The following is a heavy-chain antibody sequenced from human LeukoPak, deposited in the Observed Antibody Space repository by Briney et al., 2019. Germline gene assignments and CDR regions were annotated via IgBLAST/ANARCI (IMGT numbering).Heavy chain of an antibody. CDR1: GYTFTAYY. Sequence: ASVKVSCKASGYTFTAYYVHWVRQDPGPRLEWVGRINPNSGCTNYAQKLHAKVTITKDTSIVTDYMELTSLPSDDPTEDCGSSRLGYCSSTSCPSSWGQGTLVTVSS. J-gene: IGHJ5*02. V-gene: IGHV1-2*06. CDR2: INPNSGCT. CDR3: SSRLGYCSSTSCPSS. D-gene: IGHD2-2*01.